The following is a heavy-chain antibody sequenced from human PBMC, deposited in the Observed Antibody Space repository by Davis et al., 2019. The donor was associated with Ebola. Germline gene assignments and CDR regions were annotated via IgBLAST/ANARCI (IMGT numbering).Heavy chain of an antibody. D-gene: IGHD4-17*01. CDR3: ARSYGAGNWFDP. V-gene: IGHV1-8*01. Sequence: AASVKVSCKASGYTFTRYDINWVRQATGQGLEWMGWMNPDSGNTGYVQKFQGRVTMTRNTSISTAYMELSSLRSEDTAVYYCARSYGAGNWFDPWGQGTLVTVSS. CDR2: MNPDSGNT. J-gene: IGHJ5*02. CDR1: GYTFTRYD.